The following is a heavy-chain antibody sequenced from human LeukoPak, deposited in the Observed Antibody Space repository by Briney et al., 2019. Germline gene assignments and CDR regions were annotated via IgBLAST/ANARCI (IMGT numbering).Heavy chain of an antibody. CDR3: ARGPNSNWSGLAL. D-gene: IGHD6-6*01. V-gene: IGHV3-74*01. CDR1: GLSFSGHW. CDR2: ISPTGSTT. Sequence: GGSLRLSCTASGLSFSGHWMHWARQLPGKGLVWVSRISPTGSTTSYADSVKGRFTVSRDNAKNTLYLQVNNLRAEDTAVYYCARGPNSNWSGLALWGQGTMLTVSS. J-gene: IGHJ4*02.